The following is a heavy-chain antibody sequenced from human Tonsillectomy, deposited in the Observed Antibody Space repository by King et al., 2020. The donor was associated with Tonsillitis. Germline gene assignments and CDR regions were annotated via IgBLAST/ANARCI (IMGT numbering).Heavy chain of an antibody. Sequence: QLQESGPGLVKPSETLSLTCTVSGGSISSYYWSWIRQPPGKGLVWIGYIYYSGSTNYNPSLKSRVTISVDTSKNQFSLKLSSVTAADTAVYYCARWETGYYWGQGTLVTVSS. CDR1: GGSISSYY. V-gene: IGHV4-59*01. J-gene: IGHJ4*02. CDR2: IYYSGST. D-gene: IGHD3-9*01. CDR3: ARWETGYY.